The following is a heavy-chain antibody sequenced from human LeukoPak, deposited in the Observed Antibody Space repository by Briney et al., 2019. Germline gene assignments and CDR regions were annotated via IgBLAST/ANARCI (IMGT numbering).Heavy chain of an antibody. CDR2: INPKTGGT. CDR3: ARDLTPSVVIPAPGRLDP. J-gene: IGHJ5*02. Sequence: ASVKVSCKASGYTFAGWYIHWVRHAPRQGLEWMGWINPKTGGTNLAKSFQGRVTMTSDTSISTAYMELSSLRSDDTALYFCARDLTPSVVIPAPGRLDPWGQGTQVTVSS. CDR1: GYTFAGWY. V-gene: IGHV1-2*02. D-gene: IGHD2-2*01.